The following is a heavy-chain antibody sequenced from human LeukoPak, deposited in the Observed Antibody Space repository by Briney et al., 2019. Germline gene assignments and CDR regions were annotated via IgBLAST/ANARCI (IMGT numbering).Heavy chain of an antibody. V-gene: IGHV3-20*04. D-gene: IGHD3-16*01. J-gene: IGHJ1*01. CDR3: AKDDDWGRFNH. Sequence: GGSLRLSCAASGYTFGDYGMSWVRQVPGKGLEWVSGTNRRGDITGYADFVKGRFTISGDNAKNSSYLQMNSLRVEDTAMYYCAKDDDWGRFNHWGQGTLVTVSS. CDR2: TNRRGDIT. CDR1: GYTFGDYG.